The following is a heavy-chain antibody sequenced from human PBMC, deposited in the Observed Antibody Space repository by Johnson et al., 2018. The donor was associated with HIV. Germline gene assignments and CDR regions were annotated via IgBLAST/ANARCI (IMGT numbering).Heavy chain of an antibody. CDR3: ARVTIFGVVIDHDAFDI. CDR1: GFTFDDYG. Sequence: VQVVESGGGVARPGGSLRLSCVASGFTFDDYGMSWVRQAPGKGLEWVSGINWHGGSIHYADSVTGRFTISRDNAKKSLYLQMNSLRAEDTAVYHCARVTIFGVVIDHDAFDIWGQGAMVTVSS. CDR2: INWHGGSI. V-gene: IGHV3-20*01. J-gene: IGHJ3*02. D-gene: IGHD3-3*01.